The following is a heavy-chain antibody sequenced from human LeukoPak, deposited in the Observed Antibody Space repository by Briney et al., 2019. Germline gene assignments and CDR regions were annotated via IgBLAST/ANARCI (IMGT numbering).Heavy chain of an antibody. CDR1: GGSISSYY. V-gene: IGHV4-59*12. J-gene: IGHJ5*02. CDR2: IYYSGST. D-gene: IGHD2-2*03. Sequence: KTSETLSPTCTVSGGSISSYYWSWIRQPPGKGLEWIGYIYYSGSTNYNPSLKSRVTISVDTSKNQFSLKLSSVTAADTAVYYCARRRVRARNGYCSSTSCYHNRGNWFDPWGQGTLVTVSS. CDR3: ARRRVRARNGYCSSTSCYHNRGNWFDP.